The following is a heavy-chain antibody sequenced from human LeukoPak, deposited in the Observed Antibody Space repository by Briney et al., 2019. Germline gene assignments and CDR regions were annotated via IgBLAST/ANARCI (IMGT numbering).Heavy chain of an antibody. CDR1: GGSSSDYY. CDR3: ARGNRAGYIFDY. CDR2: IAHDGST. V-gene: IGHV4-34*01. D-gene: IGHD5-24*01. J-gene: IGHJ4*02. Sequence: SETLSLTCAVYGGSSSDYYWSWIRQAPGKGPEWIGEIAHDGSTNYSPSLKRRATISRDTSKNHFSLNLRSVTTADTAVYSCARGNRAGYIFDYWGQGTLVTVSS.